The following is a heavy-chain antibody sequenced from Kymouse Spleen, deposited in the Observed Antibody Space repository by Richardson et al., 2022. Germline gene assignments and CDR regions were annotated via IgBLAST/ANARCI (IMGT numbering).Heavy chain of an antibody. CDR2: ISWNSGSI. CDR1: GFTFDDYA. V-gene: IGHV3-9*01. J-gene: IGHJ4*02. Sequence: EVQLVESGGGLVQPGRSLRLSCAASGFTFDDYAMHWVRQAPGKGLEWVSGISWNSGSIGYADSVKGRFTISRDNAKNSLYLQMNSLRAEDTALYYCAKDMGDRSFDYWGQGTLVTVSS. D-gene: IGHD2-21*02,IGHD4-17*01. CDR3: AKDMGDRSFDY.